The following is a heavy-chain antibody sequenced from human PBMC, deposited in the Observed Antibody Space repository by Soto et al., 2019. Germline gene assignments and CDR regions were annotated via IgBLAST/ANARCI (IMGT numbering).Heavy chain of an antibody. V-gene: IGHV1-69*12. CDR1: GGTFSSYA. D-gene: IGHD2-15*01. CDR2: IIPIFGTA. Sequence: QVQLVQSGAEVKKPGSSVKVSCKASGGTFSSYAISWVRQAPGQGLEWMGGIIPIFGTANYAQKFQGRVTITADESTSTAYMELSSLRSEDTAVHYCARVKGCSGGSCYSSYYYYGMDVWGQGTTVTVSS. CDR3: ARVKGCSGGSCYSSYYYYGMDV. J-gene: IGHJ6*02.